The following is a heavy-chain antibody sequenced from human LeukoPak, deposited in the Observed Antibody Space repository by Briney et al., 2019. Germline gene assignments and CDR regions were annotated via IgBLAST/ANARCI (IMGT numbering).Heavy chain of an antibody. J-gene: IGHJ6*03. Sequence: GASVTVCCTASGYSFTSYGISWVRQAQGQGLEWMGWISAYNGSTNYAQKLQGRVTMTTDTSTSTAYMELRSLRSDDTAVYYCARGAPAYYDSSGYFLYYYYMDVWGKGTTVAVSS. D-gene: IGHD3-22*01. CDR3: ARGAPAYYDSSGYFLYYYYMDV. V-gene: IGHV1-18*01. CDR1: GYSFTSYG. CDR2: ISAYNGST.